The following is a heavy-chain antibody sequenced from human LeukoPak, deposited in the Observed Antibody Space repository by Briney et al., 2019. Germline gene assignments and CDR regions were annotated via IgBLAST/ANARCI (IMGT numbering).Heavy chain of an antibody. J-gene: IGHJ6*02. CDR1: GFTFSSYG. CDR2: IWYDGSNK. CDR3: ARDTAPGGMDV. V-gene: IGHV3-33*01. Sequence: GGSLRLSCAASGFTFSSYGMHWVRQAPGKGLEWVAVIWYDGSNKYYADSVKGRFTISRDNSKNTRYLQMNSLRAEDTAVYCCARDTAPGGMDVWGQGTTVTVSS. D-gene: IGHD5-18*01.